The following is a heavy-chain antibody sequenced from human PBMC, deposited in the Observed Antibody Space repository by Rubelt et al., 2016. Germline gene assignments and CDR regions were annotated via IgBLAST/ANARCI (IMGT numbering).Heavy chain of an antibody. D-gene: IGHD2-15*01. CDR2: INHSGST. Sequence: QVQLQQWGAGLLKPSETLSLTCAVYGGSFSGYYWSWIRQPPGKGLEWIGEINHSGSTNYNPSLKSRVTISVDTSKNQFSLKLSSVTAADSAVYYCARGPGRVVVAATSYYFGYWGQGTLVTVSS. J-gene: IGHJ4*02. V-gene: IGHV4-34*01. CDR3: ARGPGRVVVAATSYYFGY. CDR1: GGSFSGYY.